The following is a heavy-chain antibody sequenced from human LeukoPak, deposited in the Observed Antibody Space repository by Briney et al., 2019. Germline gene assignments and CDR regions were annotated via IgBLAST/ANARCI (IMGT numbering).Heavy chain of an antibody. CDR3: ARSDRSSSSSFDY. CDR1: GGSFSGYY. D-gene: IGHD6-6*01. Sequence: SETLSLTCAVYGGSFSGYYWSWIRQPPGKGLEWIGEINHSGSTNYNPSLKSRVTISVDTSKNQFSLKLSSVTAADTAVYYCARSDRSSSSSFDYWGQGTLVTVSS. CDR2: INHSGST. J-gene: IGHJ4*02. V-gene: IGHV4-34*01.